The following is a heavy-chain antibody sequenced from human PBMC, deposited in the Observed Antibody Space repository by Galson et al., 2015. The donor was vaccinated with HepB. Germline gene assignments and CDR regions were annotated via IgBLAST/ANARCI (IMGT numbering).Heavy chain of an antibody. CDR3: AKGFRYTAMVNYFDY. J-gene: IGHJ4*02. D-gene: IGHD5-18*01. Sequence: SLRLSCAASGFTFSNYGMHWVRQAPGKGLEWVAVISYDGSYKYYADSVKGRFTIPRDNSKNTLYLQMDSLRAEDTAVYYCAKGFRYTAMVNYFDYWGQGTLVTVSS. CDR1: GFTFSNYG. CDR2: ISYDGSYK. V-gene: IGHV3-30*18.